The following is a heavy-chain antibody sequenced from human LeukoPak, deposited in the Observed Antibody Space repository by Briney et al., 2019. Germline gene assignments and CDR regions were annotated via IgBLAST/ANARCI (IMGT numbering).Heavy chain of an antibody. D-gene: IGHD3-10*01. CDR3: ATEGFDYYGAGSKEGGFDY. CDR1: GYTLTELS. Sequence: ASVKVTRKVSGYTLTELSMHWVRHGPGTGQELEGGFDPEDGETIYAQKFQGRVTMTEDTSTDTAYMELSSLRSEDTAVYYCATEGFDYYGAGSKEGGFDYWGQGTLVTVSS. V-gene: IGHV1-24*01. J-gene: IGHJ4*02. CDR2: FDPEDGET.